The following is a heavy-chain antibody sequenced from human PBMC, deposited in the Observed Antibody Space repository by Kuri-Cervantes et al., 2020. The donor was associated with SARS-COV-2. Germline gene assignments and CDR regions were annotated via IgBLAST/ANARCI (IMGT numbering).Heavy chain of an antibody. CDR3: ARSQGEWDLLVPIAY. Sequence: GGSLRLSCAASRFTFRNYALNWVRRAPGRGPEWVSIIDDSGVNTYYADSVKGRFTISRDNSKNTLYLQMNNLRADDTAVYYCARSQGEWDLLVPIAYWGRGTLVTVSS. J-gene: IGHJ4*02. CDR1: RFTFRNYA. CDR2: IDDSGVNT. V-gene: IGHV3-23*01. D-gene: IGHD1-26*01.